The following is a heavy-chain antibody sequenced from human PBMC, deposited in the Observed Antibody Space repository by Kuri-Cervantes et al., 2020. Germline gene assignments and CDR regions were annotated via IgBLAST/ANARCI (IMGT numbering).Heavy chain of an antibody. J-gene: IGHJ6*03. D-gene: IGHD3-22*01. Sequence: KVSCKGSGYSFTSYWIGWVRQMPGKGLEWMGIIYPGDSDTRYSPSFQGQVTISADKSISTAYLQWSSLKASDTAMYYCARGNFYDSSGYPIYYYMDVWGKGTTVTVSS. CDR3: ARGNFYDSSGYPIYYYMDV. CDR2: IYPGDSDT. CDR1: GYSFTSYW. V-gene: IGHV5-51*01.